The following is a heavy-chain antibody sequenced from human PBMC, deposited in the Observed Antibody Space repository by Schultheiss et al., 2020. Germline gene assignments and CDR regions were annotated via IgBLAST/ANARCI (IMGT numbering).Heavy chain of an antibody. V-gene: IGHV3-11*06. D-gene: IGHD3-22*01. Sequence: GGSLRLSCAASGFTFSDYYMSWIRQAPGKGLEWVSYISSSSSYTNYADSVKGRFTISRDNAKNSLYLQMNSLRAEDTAVYYCARVQSYYDSSGSLNDAFDIWGQGTMVNGSS. CDR2: ISSSSSYT. J-gene: IGHJ3*02. CDR1: GFTFSDYY. CDR3: ARVQSYYDSSGSLNDAFDI.